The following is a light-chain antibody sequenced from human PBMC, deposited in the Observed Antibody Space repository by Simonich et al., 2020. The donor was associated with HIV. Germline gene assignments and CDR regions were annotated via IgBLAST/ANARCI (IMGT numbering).Light chain of an antibody. Sequence: EIVMTQSPATLSVSPGERATLSCRASQSVSSNLAWDQQKPGQAPRLLIYDASNRATGIPARFSGSGSGTDFTLTISSLEPEDFAVYYCQQRSNWPRTFGQGTRLEIK. J-gene: IGKJ5*01. CDR1: QSVSSN. V-gene: IGKV3-11*01. CDR3: QQRSNWPRT. CDR2: DAS.